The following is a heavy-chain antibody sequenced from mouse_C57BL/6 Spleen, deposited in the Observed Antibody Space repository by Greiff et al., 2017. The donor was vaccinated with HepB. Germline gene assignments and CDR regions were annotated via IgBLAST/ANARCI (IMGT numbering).Heavy chain of an antibody. V-gene: IGHV1-49*01. Sequence: LQQSGAELVRPWSSVNLSCKDSYFAFMASAMHWVKQRPGHGLEWIGSFTMYSEATEYSENFKGQATLTANTSSSTAYMELSSRTSEDSAVYYCARSNGNWYFGVWGTGTTVTVSS. J-gene: IGHJ1*03. CDR1: YFAFMASA. CDR2: FTMYSEAT. CDR3: ARSNGNWYFGV.